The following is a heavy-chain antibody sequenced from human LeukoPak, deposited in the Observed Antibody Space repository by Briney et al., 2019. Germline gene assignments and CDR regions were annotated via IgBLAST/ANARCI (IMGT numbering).Heavy chain of an antibody. CDR3: ARGGPSSWYYYYYYMDV. Sequence: PSETLSLTCTVSGGSLSSSSYYWGWIRQPPGKGLEWIGSIYYSGSTYYNPSLKSRVTISVDTSKNQFSLKLSSVTAADTAVYYCARGGPSSWYYYYYYMDVWGKGTTVTASS. D-gene: IGHD6-13*01. CDR1: GGSLSSSSYY. J-gene: IGHJ6*03. CDR2: IYYSGST. V-gene: IGHV4-39*01.